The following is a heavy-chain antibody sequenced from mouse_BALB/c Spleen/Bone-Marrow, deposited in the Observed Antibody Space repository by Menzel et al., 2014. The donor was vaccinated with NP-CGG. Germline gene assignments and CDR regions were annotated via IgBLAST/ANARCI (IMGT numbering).Heavy chain of an antibody. D-gene: IGHD1-1*01. Sequence: VQLQQSGAELVRPGASVKLSCKASGYTFTSYWINWVKQRPGQGLEWIGNIYPSDSYTNYNQKFKDKATLTVDKSSSTAYMQLSSTTSEDSAVYYCTREGYYGSSYVDYWRQGTTLTVSS. J-gene: IGHJ2*01. CDR3: TREGYYGSSYVDY. CDR1: GYTFTSYW. CDR2: IYPSDSYT. V-gene: IGHV1-69*02.